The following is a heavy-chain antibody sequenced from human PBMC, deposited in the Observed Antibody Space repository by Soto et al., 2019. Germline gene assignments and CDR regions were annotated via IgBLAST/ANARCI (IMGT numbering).Heavy chain of an antibody. J-gene: IGHJ4*02. CDR2: IYHSGST. V-gene: IGHV4-4*02. Sequence: QVQLQESGPGLVKPSGTLSLTCAVSGGPISSSNWWSWVRQPPGKGLEWIGEIYHSGSTNYNPSLKSRVTMSVDKSKNQFSLKLNSVTAADTAVYYCAREAPYTSTGYRFDYWGQGTLVTVSS. D-gene: IGHD6-13*01. CDR1: GGPISSSNW. CDR3: AREAPYTSTGYRFDY.